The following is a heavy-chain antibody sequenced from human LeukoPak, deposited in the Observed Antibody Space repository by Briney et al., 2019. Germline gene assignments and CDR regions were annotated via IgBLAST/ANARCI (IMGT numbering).Heavy chain of an antibody. D-gene: IGHD5-12*01. J-gene: IGHJ4*02. Sequence: GGSLRLSCAASGFTFSSYAMSWVRQAPGKGLEWVSAISGSGGSTYYADSVKGRFTISRDNSKNTLYLQMNSLRAEDTAVYYCAKDDSGYDPSTGPFDYWGQGTLVTVSS. V-gene: IGHV3-23*01. CDR1: GFTFSSYA. CDR3: AKDDSGYDPSTGPFDY. CDR2: ISGSGGST.